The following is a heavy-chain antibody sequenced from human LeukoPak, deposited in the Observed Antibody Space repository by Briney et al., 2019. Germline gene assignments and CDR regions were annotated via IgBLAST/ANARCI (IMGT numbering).Heavy chain of an antibody. Sequence: SVKVSCKASGGTFSSYAISWVRQAPGQGLEWMGGIIPIFGTANYAQKFQGRVTITADESTSTAYMELSSLRSEDTAVYYCASSQVGVVPAGPYYYYYYYMDVWGKGTTVTVSS. CDR1: GGTFSSYA. V-gene: IGHV1-69*13. J-gene: IGHJ6*03. CDR2: IIPIFGTA. CDR3: ASSQVGVVPAGPYYYYYYYMDV. D-gene: IGHD2-2*01.